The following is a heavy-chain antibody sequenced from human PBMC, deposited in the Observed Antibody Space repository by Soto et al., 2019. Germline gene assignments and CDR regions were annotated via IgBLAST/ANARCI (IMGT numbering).Heavy chain of an antibody. D-gene: IGHD6-6*01. J-gene: IGHJ3*02. V-gene: IGHV4-34*01. CDR3: ARGPPRIKRHSSSSHAFDI. CDR2: INHSGST. CDR1: GGSFSGYY. Sequence: PSGTLSLTCAVYGGSFSGYYWSWIRQPPGKGLEWIGEINHSGSTNYNPSLKSRVTISVDTSKNQFSLKLSSVTAADTAVYYCARGPPRIKRHSSSSHAFDIWGQGTMVTVSS.